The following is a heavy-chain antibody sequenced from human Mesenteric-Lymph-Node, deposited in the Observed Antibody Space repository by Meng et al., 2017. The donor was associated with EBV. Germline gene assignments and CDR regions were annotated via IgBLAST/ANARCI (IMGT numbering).Heavy chain of an antibody. CDR2: INPISGGT. V-gene: IGHV1-2*06. CDR3: ARGGDLVVVSPMEDY. J-gene: IGHJ4*02. CDR1: GYTFTNYY. Sequence: QVQVVQSGVEVKKPGASVKVSCKASGYTFTNYYMHWVRQAPGQGLEWVGRINPISGGTNLAQKFQGRVTMTRDTSISTVYLELSRLRSDDTAVYFCARGGDLVVVSPMEDYWGQGTLVTVSS. D-gene: IGHD2-2*01.